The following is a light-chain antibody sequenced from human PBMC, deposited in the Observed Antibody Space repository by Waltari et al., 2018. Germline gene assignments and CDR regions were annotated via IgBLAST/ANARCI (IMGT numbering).Light chain of an antibody. J-gene: IGLJ2*01. CDR2: VDIDGSH. CDR1: SGHGSSA. CDR3: QTWGTGIVV. Sequence: QLELTQSPSASASLGASVKLTCTLSSGHGSSALAWPPQQPGRGPRYLINVDIDGSHTKGDGIPDRFSGSSSGAERSLTISSLQSEDEADYYCQTWGTGIVVFGGGTKLTVL. V-gene: IGLV4-69*01.